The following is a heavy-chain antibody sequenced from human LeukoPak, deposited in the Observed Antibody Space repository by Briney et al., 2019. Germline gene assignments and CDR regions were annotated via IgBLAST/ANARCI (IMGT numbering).Heavy chain of an antibody. Sequence: GGSLRLSCAASGFTFSSYAMHWVRQAPGKGLEWVAVISYDGSNKYYADSVKGRFTISRDNSKNTLYLQMNSLRAEDTAVYYCAKGAGGNFYFDCWGQGTLVTVSS. D-gene: IGHD4-23*01. CDR3: AKGAGGNFYFDC. CDR1: GFTFSSYA. V-gene: IGHV3-30*04. J-gene: IGHJ4*02. CDR2: ISYDGSNK.